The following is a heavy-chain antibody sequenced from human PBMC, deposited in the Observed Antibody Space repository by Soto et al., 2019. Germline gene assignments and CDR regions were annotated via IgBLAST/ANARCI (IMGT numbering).Heavy chain of an antibody. J-gene: IGHJ4*02. CDR1: GFTFSTYA. CDR3: AKHFVNGEVDY. Sequence: PGGSLRLSCAASGFTFSTYAMSWVRQPPGKGLEWVSIVSGGGSDAFYADSVKGRFAISRDNSKNTLYLQMNSLTAEDTAVYYCAKHFVNGEVDYWGQGTPVTVSS. D-gene: IGHD3-10*01. CDR2: VSGGGSDA. V-gene: IGHV3-23*01.